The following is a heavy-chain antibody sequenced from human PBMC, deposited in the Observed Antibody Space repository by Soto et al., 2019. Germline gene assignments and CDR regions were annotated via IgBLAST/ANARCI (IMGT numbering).Heavy chain of an antibody. CDR2: IYYSGST. CDR1: GGSISSGGYY. V-gene: IGHV4-31*03. D-gene: IGHD3-3*01. CDR3: ARISTIFGVVIIDY. Sequence: SETLSLTCTVSGGSISSGGYYWSWIRQHPGKGLEWIGYIYYSGSTYYNPSLKSRVTISVDTSKNQFSLKLSSVTAADTAVYYCARISTIFGVVIIDYWGQAILVTVSS. J-gene: IGHJ4*02.